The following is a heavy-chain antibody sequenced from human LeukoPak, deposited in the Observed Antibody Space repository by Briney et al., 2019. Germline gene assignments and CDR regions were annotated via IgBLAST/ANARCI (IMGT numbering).Heavy chain of an antibody. J-gene: IGHJ6*02. D-gene: IGHD1-26*01. CDR2: ISYDGSNK. V-gene: IGHV3-30*18. CDR1: GFTFNRYW. Sequence: GGSLRLSCAASGFTFNRYWMSWVRQSPGKGLEWVAVISYDGSNKYYADSVKGRFTISRDNSKNTLYLQMNSLRIEDTAVYYCAKGRVGANGYYYYGMDVWGQGTTVTVSS. CDR3: AKGRVGANGYYYYGMDV.